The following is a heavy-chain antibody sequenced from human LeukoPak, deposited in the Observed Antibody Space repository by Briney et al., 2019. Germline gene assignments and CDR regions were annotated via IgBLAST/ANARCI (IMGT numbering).Heavy chain of an antibody. V-gene: IGHV4-30-2*03. CDR1: GGSISSGGYS. CDR2: IYYSGST. J-gene: IGHJ6*03. CDR3: ARHSYCSGGSCYQYYYMDV. D-gene: IGHD2-15*01. Sequence: SETLSLTCAVSGGSISSGGYSWSWIRQPPGKGLEWIGYIYYSGSTYYNPSLKSRVTISLETSKKQLSLKLNSVTAADTAVYYCARHSYCSGGSCYQYYYMDVWGKGTTVTISS.